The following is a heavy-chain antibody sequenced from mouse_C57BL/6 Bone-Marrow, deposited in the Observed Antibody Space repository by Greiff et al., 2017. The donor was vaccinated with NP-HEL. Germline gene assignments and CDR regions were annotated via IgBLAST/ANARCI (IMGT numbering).Heavy chain of an antibody. CDR3: ARGITTVVAKRYFDV. V-gene: IGHV1-42*01. J-gene: IGHJ1*03. CDR2: INPSTGGT. Sequence: EVKLVESGPELVKPGASVKISCKASGYSFTGYYMNWVKQSPEKSLEWIGEINPSTGGTTYNQKFKAKATLTVDKSSSTAYMQLKSLTSEDSAVYYCARGITTVVAKRYFDVWGTGTTVTVSS. D-gene: IGHD1-1*01. CDR1: GYSFTGYY.